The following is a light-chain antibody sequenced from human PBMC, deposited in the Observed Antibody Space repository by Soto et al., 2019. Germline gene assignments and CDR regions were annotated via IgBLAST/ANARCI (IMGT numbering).Light chain of an antibody. Sequence: QSVLTQPPSVSGAPGQRVTISCTGSGSNIGAGYDVHWYQQLPGTAPKLLIYANNDRPSGVPDRFSGSKSGTSATLAITGLRAEDEADYYCQSYDTSLSSYVFGTGTKLTVL. V-gene: IGLV1-40*01. CDR1: GSNIGAGYD. J-gene: IGLJ1*01. CDR3: QSYDTSLSSYV. CDR2: ANN.